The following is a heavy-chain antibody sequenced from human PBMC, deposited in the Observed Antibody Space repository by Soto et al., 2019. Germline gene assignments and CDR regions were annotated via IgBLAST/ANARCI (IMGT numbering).Heavy chain of an antibody. V-gene: IGHV1-2*04. CDR3: ARENRIDYYYMDV. Sequence: ASVKVSCKASGYTFTGYYMHWVRQAPGQGLEWMGWINPNSGGTNYAQKFQGWVTMTRDTSISTAYTELSRLRSDDTAVYYCARENRIDYYYMDVWGKGTTVTVSS. CDR2: INPNSGGT. D-gene: IGHD3-16*02. J-gene: IGHJ6*03. CDR1: GYTFTGYY.